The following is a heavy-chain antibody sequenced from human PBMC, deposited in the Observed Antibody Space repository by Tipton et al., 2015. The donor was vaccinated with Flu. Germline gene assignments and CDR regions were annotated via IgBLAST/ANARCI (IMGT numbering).Heavy chain of an antibody. Sequence: SLRLSCAASGFTFNYHAMTWVRQAPGKGLEWVANINEDGSTTYYLGSVRGRFTISRDNARNSVFLQMNSLRVEDTALYYCAIFKNPGHWGQGTLVTVSS. V-gene: IGHV3-7*01. CDR3: AIFKNPGH. CDR2: INEDGSTT. J-gene: IGHJ4*02. D-gene: IGHD2/OR15-2a*01. CDR1: GFTFNYHA.